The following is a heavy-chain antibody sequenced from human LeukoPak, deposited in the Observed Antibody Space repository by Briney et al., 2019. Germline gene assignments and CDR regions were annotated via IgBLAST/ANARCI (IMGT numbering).Heavy chain of an antibody. J-gene: IGHJ4*02. CDR3: ARAKGSYSFDY. Sequence: GGSLRLSCAASGFTFNDYYMSWIRQAPGKGLECISYISSSGSSIYYADSVKGRFTISRDNARNSLSLQMNSLRAEDTAVYYCARAKGSYSFDYWGQGTLDTVSS. V-gene: IGHV3-11*01. D-gene: IGHD3-10*01. CDR2: ISSSGSSI. CDR1: GFTFNDYY.